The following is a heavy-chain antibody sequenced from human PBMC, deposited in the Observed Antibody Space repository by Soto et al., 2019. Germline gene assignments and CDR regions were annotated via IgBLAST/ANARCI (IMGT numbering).Heavy chain of an antibody. V-gene: IGHV1-18*01. Sequence: ASVKVSCKASGYTFTSYGISWVRQAPGQGLEWMGWISAYNGNTNYAQKLQGRVTMTTDTSTSTAYMELRSLRSDDTAVYYCARSHTGSYYYYYYMDVWRKGTTVTVSS. CDR2: ISAYNGNT. CDR3: ARSHTGSYYYYYYMDV. CDR1: GYTFTSYG. J-gene: IGHJ6*03.